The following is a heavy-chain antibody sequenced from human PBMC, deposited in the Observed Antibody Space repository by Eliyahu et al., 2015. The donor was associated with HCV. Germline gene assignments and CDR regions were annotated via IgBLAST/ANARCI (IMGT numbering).Heavy chain of an antibody. J-gene: IGHJ4*02. CDR2: INHSGST. D-gene: IGHD4-17*01. CDR3: ASGGEDYGDWRDYYFDH. CDR1: GGSFSGYY. V-gene: IGHV4-34*02. Sequence: QVQLQQWGAGLLKPSETLSLTCAVYGGSFSGYYWSWIRQPPGKGLEWIGEINHSGSTRYNPSLKSRVTMSVDTSKNQLSLKLTSVTAADTAVYYCASGGEDYGDWRDYYFDHWGQGTLVTVSS.